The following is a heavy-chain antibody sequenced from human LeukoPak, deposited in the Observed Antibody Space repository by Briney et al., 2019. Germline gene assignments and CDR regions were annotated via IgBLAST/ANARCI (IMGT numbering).Heavy chain of an antibody. CDR1: EFTFSVYT. V-gene: IGHV3-21*01. D-gene: IGHD3-3*01. J-gene: IGHJ5*02. Sequence: GGSLRLSCTASEFTFSVYTMNWVRQAPGKGLEWVSSISPSSSSIYYADSVRGRFTVSRDNAKKSLSPQMNSLRVEDTAIYYCARETYNDFWSGLNWFDPWGQGTLVTVSS. CDR3: ARETYNDFWSGLNWFDP. CDR2: ISPSSSSI.